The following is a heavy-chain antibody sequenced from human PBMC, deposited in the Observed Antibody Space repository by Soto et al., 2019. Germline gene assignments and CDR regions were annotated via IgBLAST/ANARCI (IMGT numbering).Heavy chain of an antibody. CDR2: INHSGST. CDR3: ARGRVAGIGYYYGMDV. V-gene: IGHV4-61*08. CDR1: GGSISSGVYY. Sequence: PSETLSLTCTVSGGSISSGVYYWSWIRQPPGKGLEWIGEINHSGSTNYNPSLKSRVTISVDTSKNQFSLKLSSVTAADTAVYYCARGRVAGIGYYYGMDVWGQGTTVTVSS. J-gene: IGHJ6*02. D-gene: IGHD6-19*01.